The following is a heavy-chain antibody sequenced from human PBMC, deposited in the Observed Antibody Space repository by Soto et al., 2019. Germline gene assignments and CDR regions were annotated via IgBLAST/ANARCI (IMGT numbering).Heavy chain of an antibody. CDR3: ASGGAIFWDYYYGMDV. J-gene: IGHJ6*02. D-gene: IGHD3-9*01. Sequence: ASVKASCKASSYTFTSYGISWVLQAPGQGLEWMGWISAYNGNTNYAQKLQGRVTMTTDTSTSTVYMELRSLRSEDTAVYYCASGGAIFWDYYYGMDVWGQGTTVTVS. CDR2: ISAYNGNT. V-gene: IGHV1-18*01. CDR1: SYTFTSYG.